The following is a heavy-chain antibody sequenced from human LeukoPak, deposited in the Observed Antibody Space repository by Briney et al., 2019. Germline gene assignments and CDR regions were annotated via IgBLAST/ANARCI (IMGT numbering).Heavy chain of an antibody. J-gene: IGHJ4*02. Sequence: PGGSLRLSCAASGFTFNSYSMNWVRQAPGKGLEWVSYISSDSINIYYADSLKGRFTISRDNAKNSVFLQMSSLRVEDTAVYYCARERGSAWPIDFDYWGQGSLVSVSS. CDR1: GFTFNSYS. V-gene: IGHV3-48*01. D-gene: IGHD6-19*01. CDR3: ARERGSAWPIDFDY. CDR2: ISSDSINI.